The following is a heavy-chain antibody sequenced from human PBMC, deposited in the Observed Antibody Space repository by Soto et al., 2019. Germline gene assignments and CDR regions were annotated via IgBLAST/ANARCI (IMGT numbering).Heavy chain of an antibody. CDR3: ARHWSEYSGYVG. D-gene: IGHD5-12*01. Sequence: SETLSHTCPVSGCTISSYYWSWIRQPPGKGLEWIGYIYYSGSTNYNPSLKSRVTISVDTSKNQFSLKLSSVTAADTAVYYCARHWSEYSGYVGWGQGTLVTVS. CDR2: IYYSGST. J-gene: IGHJ4*02. V-gene: IGHV4-59*08. CDR1: GCTISSYY.